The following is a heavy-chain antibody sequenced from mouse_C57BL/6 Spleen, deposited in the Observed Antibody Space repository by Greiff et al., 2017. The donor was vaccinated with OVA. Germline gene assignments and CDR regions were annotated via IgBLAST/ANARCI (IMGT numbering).Heavy chain of an antibody. J-gene: IGHJ1*03. Sequence: EVKLVESEGGLVQPGSSMKLSCTASGFTFSDYYMAWVRQVPEKGLEWVANINYDGSSTYYLDSLKSRFIISRDNAKNILYLQMSSLKSEDTATYYCARESYRYWYFDVWGTGTTVTVSS. D-gene: IGHD1-1*01. CDR1: GFTFSDYY. CDR3: ARESYRYWYFDV. V-gene: IGHV5-16*01. CDR2: INYDGSST.